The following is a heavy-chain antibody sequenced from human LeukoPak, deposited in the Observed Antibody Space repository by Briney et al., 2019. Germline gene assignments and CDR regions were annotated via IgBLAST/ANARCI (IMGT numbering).Heavy chain of an antibody. CDR1: GGSFSGYF. V-gene: IGHV4-34*01. CDR3: ARGKRGYGGYYYYYYMDV. D-gene: IGHD5-12*01. J-gene: IGHJ6*03. Sequence: SETLSLTCAAYGGSFSGYFWTWIRQPPGKGLEWIGEINHSGNTNYNPSLKSRVTISVDSSKNQFSLKLNSVTAADTAVYYCARGKRGYGGYYYYYYMDVWGTGTTVTVSS. CDR2: INHSGNT.